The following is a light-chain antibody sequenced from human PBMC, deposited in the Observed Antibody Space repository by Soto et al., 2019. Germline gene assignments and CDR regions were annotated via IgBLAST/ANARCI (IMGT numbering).Light chain of an antibody. Sequence: DIQMTQSPSSLSASVGDRVTITCRASQTISNYLAWYQQKPGQAPNLLIYAASTLQSGVPSRFSGSGSGTDFTLTISCLQSEDFATYYCQQYYSYPRTFGQGTKVDI. J-gene: IGKJ1*01. CDR1: QTISNY. CDR3: QQYYSYPRT. V-gene: IGKV1-9*01. CDR2: AAS.